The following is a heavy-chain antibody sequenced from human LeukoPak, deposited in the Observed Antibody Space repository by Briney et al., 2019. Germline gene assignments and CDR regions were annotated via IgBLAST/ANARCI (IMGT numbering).Heavy chain of an antibody. CDR1: GFTFSSYW. CDR3: ARAGQWLVPDS. CDR2: INSDWSST. V-gene: IGHV3-74*01. Sequence: GGSLRLSCAASGFTFSSYWMHWVRQAPGQGLVWVSRINSDWSSTSYADSVKGRFTISRDNAKNTLYLQMNSLRAEDTAVYYCARAGQWLVPDSWGQGTLVTVSS. D-gene: IGHD6-19*01. J-gene: IGHJ4*02.